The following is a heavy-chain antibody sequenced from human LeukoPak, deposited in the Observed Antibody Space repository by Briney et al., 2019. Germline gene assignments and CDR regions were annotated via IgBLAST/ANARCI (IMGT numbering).Heavy chain of an antibody. V-gene: IGHV3-23*01. CDR2: ISGSGGST. CDR3: AGSYCGGDCYPDFDY. J-gene: IGHJ4*02. CDR1: GFTFSSYA. D-gene: IGHD2-21*02. Sequence: GGSLRLSCAASGFTFSSYAMSWVRQAPGKGLEWVSAISGSGGSTYYADSVKGRFTISRDNSKNTLYLQMNSLRAEDTAVYYCAGSYCGGDCYPDFDYWGQGTLVTVSS.